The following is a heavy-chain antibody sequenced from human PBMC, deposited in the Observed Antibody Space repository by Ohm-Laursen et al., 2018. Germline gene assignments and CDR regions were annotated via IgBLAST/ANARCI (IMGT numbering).Heavy chain of an antibody. V-gene: IGHV1-2*02. CDR1: GYTFTSYD. CDR2: INPNSGVT. D-gene: IGHD3-10*01. CDR3: ARLGDDAFDI. J-gene: IGHJ3*02. Sequence: GASVKVSCKASGYTFTSYDLNWVRQATGQGLEWMGWINPNSGVTNYAQKFQDRVTMTRDMSISTAYMEVSRLRSDDTAVYYCARLGDDAFDIWGQGTMVTVSS.